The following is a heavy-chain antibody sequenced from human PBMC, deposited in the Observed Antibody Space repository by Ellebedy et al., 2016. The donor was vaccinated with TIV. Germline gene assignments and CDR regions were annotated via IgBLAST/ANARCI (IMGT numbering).Heavy chain of an antibody. CDR1: GGSFSGYY. D-gene: IGHD2-21*02. Sequence: SETLSLXCAVYGGSFSGYYWSWIRQPPGKGLEWIGEINHSGSTNYNPSLKSRVTISVDTSKNQFSLKLSSVTAADTAVYYCARGYPDCGGDCYSRHNWFDPWGQGTLVTVSS. CDR2: INHSGST. J-gene: IGHJ5*02. CDR3: ARGYPDCGGDCYSRHNWFDP. V-gene: IGHV4-34*01.